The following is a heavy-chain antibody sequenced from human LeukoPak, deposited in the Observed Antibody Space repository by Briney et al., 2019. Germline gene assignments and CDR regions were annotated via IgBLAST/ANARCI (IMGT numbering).Heavy chain of an antibody. CDR2: ISYDGSNK. CDR3: ARDQSYYDILTGYSWSIDY. D-gene: IGHD3-9*01. Sequence: SGGSLRLSCAASGFTFSSYAMHWVRQAPGKGLEWVAVISYDGSNKYYADSVKGRFTISRDNSKNTLYLQMNSLRAEDTAVYYCARDQSYYDILTGYSWSIDYWGQGTLVTVSS. CDR1: GFTFSSYA. V-gene: IGHV3-30-3*01. J-gene: IGHJ4*02.